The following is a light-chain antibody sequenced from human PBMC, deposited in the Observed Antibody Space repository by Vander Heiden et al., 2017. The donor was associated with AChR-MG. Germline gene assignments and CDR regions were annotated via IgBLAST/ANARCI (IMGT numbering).Light chain of an antibody. CDR1: QSVGSF. Sequence: EILLTQSPATLSLSPGVRATLSCRASQSVGSFLAWYQQKPGQAPRLLIYDASNRATGIPARFSGSGSGTDFTLTISSLEPEDFAIYYCQQRGNWPPVTFGQGTRLEIK. V-gene: IGKV3-11*01. CDR2: DAS. CDR3: QQRGNWPPVT. J-gene: IGKJ5*01.